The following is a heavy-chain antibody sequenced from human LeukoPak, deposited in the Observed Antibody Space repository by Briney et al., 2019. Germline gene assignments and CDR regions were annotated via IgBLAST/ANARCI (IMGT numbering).Heavy chain of an antibody. Sequence: PSETLSLTCTVSGGSISSGSYYWSWIRQPAGKGLEWIGRIYTSGSTDYNPSLESRVTISVDTSKNQFSLKLSSVTAADTAVYYCAREADRWFDPWGQGTLVTVSS. CDR1: GGSISSGSYY. CDR2: IYTSGST. CDR3: AREADRWFDP. V-gene: IGHV4-61*02. J-gene: IGHJ5*02.